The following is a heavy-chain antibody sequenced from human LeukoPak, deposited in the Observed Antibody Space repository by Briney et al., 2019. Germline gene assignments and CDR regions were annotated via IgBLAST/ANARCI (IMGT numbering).Heavy chain of an antibody. CDR3: ARVLIRGDEIDY. CDR1: GYSFPGYW. Sequence: GESLKISCKGSGYSFPGYWIAWVRQMPGKGLEWMGIIYPGDSDTRFSPSFQGQVTISADKSISTAYLQWTSLKASDSAMYYCARVLIRGDEIDYWGQGTLVTVSS. CDR2: IYPGDSDT. V-gene: IGHV5-51*01. D-gene: IGHD2-21*01. J-gene: IGHJ4*02.